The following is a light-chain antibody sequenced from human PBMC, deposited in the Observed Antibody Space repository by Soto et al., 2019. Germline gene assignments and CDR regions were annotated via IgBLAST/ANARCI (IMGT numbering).Light chain of an antibody. CDR2: EGT. V-gene: IGLV2-23*01. J-gene: IGLJ3*02. Sequence: QSALTQPASVSGSPGQSITISCTGTSSDVGGYNLVSWYQQLPGEAPKLMIYEGTKRPSGVSNRFSGSKSGNTASLTISGLQAEDEADYYCCSYADGPTSVVFGGGTKLTVL. CDR3: CSYADGPTSVV. CDR1: SSDVGGYNL.